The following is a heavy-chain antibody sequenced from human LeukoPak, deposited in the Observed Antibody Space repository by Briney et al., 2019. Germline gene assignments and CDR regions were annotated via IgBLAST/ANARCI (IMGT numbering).Heavy chain of an antibody. J-gene: IGHJ5*02. CDR1: GFTFSSYA. D-gene: IGHD3-10*01. V-gene: IGHV3-23*01. CDR2: ICGSGGSK. Sequence: PGGSLRLSCAASGFTFSSYAMSWVRQAPGKGLEWVSAICGSGGSKYYADSVKGRFTISRDNSKNTLYLQMNSLRAEETAVYYCAKDRPRLLLFGELLSNWFDAWGQGTLVTVSS. CDR3: AKDRPRLLLFGELLSNWFDA.